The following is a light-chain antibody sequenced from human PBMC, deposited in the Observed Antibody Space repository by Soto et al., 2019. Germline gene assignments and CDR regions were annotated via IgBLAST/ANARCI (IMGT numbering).Light chain of an antibody. CDR1: SSDVGDYKF. CDR3: SSYAGNNNVV. V-gene: IGLV2-8*01. J-gene: IGLJ2*01. Sequence: QSALTQPPSASGSPGQSVTISCTGTSSDVGDYKFVSWYQQHPGKAPKLLIYEVSRRPSGVPDRFSGSKSGNTASLTVSGLQAEDEADYYFSSYAGNNNVVFGGGTKLTVL. CDR2: EVS.